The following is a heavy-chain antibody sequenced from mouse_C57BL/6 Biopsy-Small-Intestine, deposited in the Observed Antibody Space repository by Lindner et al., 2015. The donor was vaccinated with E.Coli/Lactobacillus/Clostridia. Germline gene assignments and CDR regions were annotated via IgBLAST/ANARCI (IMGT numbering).Heavy chain of an antibody. Sequence: VQLQESGPELVKPGASVKISCKASGYAFSCSWMNWVKQRPGKGLEWIGRIYPGDGDTNYNGKFKGKATLTADKSSSTAYMQLSSLTSEDSAVYFCARDYSNYGFDYWGQGTTLTVSS. D-gene: IGHD2-5*01. J-gene: IGHJ2*01. CDR1: GYAFSCSW. CDR3: ARDYSNYGFDY. V-gene: IGHV1-82*01. CDR2: IYPGDGDT.